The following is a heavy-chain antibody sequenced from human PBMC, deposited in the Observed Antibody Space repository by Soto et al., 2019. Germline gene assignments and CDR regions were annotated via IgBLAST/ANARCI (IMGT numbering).Heavy chain of an antibody. CDR1: GYSFTSYW. CDR2: IYPGDSDT. Sequence: PGESLKISCKGSGYSFTSYWIGWVRQMPGKGLELMGIIYPGDSDTRYSPSFQGQVTISADKSISTAYLQWSSLKASDTAMYYCARPVLRGSYYYYYGMDVWGQGTTVTVSS. V-gene: IGHV5-51*01. CDR3: ARPVLRGSYYYYYGMDV. J-gene: IGHJ6*02. D-gene: IGHD1-26*01.